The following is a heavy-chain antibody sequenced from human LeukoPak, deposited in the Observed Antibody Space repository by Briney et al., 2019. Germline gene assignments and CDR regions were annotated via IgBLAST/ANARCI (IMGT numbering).Heavy chain of an antibody. D-gene: IGHD2-2*01. CDR2: ITNDGSST. CDR3: AKGESSKGGIY. V-gene: IGHV3-74*01. CDR1: GLTFSSHW. J-gene: IGHJ4*02. Sequence: PGGSLRLSCAASGLTFSSHWMHWVRQAPGKGLVWVSRITNDGSSTTYADSVKGRFTISRDNSKNTLYLQMNSLRAEDTAVYYCAKGESSKGGIYWGQGTLVTVSS.